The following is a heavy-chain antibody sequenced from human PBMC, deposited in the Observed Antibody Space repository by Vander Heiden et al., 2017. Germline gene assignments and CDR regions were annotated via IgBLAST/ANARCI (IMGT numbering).Heavy chain of an antibody. J-gene: IGHJ4*02. CDR2: ISWNSGSI. V-gene: IGHV3-9*01. CDR3: AKDDYGDGGPFDY. CDR1: GFTLDVYA. Sequence: EVQLVESGGGLVQPGRSLRLSCAASGFTLDVYAMPWVRQAPGKGLEWVSGISWNSGSIGYADSVKGRFTISRDNAKNSLYLQMNSLRAEDTALYYCAKDDYGDGGPFDYWGQGTLVTVSS. D-gene: IGHD4-17*01.